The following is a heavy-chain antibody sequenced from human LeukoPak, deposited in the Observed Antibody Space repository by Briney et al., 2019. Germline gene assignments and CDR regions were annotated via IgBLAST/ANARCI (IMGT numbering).Heavy chain of an antibody. CDR2: IYYSGST. CDR1: GGSISTYY. D-gene: IGHD2-8*01. Sequence: NPSETLSLTCTVSGGSISTYYWSWIRQPPGKGLEWIGYIYYSGSTNYNPSLKSRVTISVDTSKNQFSLKLSSVTAADTAVYYCARHFSLPMYLYWFDPWGQGTLVTVSS. J-gene: IGHJ5*02. CDR3: ARHFSLPMYLYWFDP. V-gene: IGHV4-59*08.